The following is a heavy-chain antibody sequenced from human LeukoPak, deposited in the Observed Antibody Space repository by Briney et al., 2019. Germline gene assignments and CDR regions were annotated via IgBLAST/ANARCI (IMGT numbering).Heavy chain of an antibody. CDR1: DNIFTSYG. D-gene: IGHD1-26*01. Sequence: ASVKVSCKASDNIFTSYGISWVRQAPGQGLEWMGWISVYNGNTNYAQKLQGRVTITTDTSTSTAYMELRSLRSDDTAVYYCARHGRNWFDPWGQGTLVTVSS. J-gene: IGHJ5*02. CDR3: ARHGRNWFDP. V-gene: IGHV1-18*01. CDR2: ISVYNGNT.